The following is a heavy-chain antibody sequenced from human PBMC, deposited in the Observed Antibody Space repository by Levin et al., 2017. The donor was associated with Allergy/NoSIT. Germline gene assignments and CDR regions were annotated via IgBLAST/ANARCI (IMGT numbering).Heavy chain of an antibody. J-gene: IGHJ4*02. V-gene: IGHV3-7*01. CDR3: ARIGYSSSSFDY. CDR2: IKQDGSEK. CDR1: GFTFSRYW. Sequence: GGSLRLSCAASGFTFSRYWMSWVRQAPGKGLEWVANIKQDGSEKKYVDSVKGRFTISRDNAKNSLYLQMNSLRAEDTAVYYCARIGYSSSSFDYWGQGTLVTVSS. D-gene: IGHD6-6*01.